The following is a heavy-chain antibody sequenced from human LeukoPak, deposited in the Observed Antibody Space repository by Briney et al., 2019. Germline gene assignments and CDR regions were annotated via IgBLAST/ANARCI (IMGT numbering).Heavy chain of an antibody. CDR2: ISGSGGST. CDR1: GFTFSSYA. D-gene: IGHD3-22*01. CDR3: AKDRRTYYDSSGIFDY. V-gene: IGHV3-23*01. J-gene: IGHJ4*02. Sequence: GGSLRLSCAASGFTFSSYAMSWVRQAPGKGLEWVSAISGSGGSTYYADSVEGRFTISRDNSKNTLYLQMNSLRAEDTAVYYCAKDRRTYYDSSGIFDYWGQGTLVTVSS.